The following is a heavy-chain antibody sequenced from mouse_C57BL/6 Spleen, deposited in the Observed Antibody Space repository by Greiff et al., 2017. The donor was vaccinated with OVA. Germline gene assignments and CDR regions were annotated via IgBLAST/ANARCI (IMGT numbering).Heavy chain of an antibody. D-gene: IGHD1-1*01. CDR2: IYPGDGDT. CDR1: GYAFSSSW. J-gene: IGHJ3*01. Sequence: QVQLQQSGPELVKPGASVKISCKASGYAFSSSWMNWVKQRPGKGLAWIGRIYPGDGDTNYNGKFKGKATLTADKSSCTAYMQLSSLTSEVSAVYFCASSSYYYGSTSFAYWGQGTLVTVSA. CDR3: ASSSYYYGSTSFAY. V-gene: IGHV1-82*01.